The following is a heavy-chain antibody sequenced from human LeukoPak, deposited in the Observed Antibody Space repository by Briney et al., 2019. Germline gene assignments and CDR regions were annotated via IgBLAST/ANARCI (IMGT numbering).Heavy chain of an antibody. CDR3: VNQISGWVY. J-gene: IGHJ4*02. Sequence: GESLRLSCSASGFTFDTFVMHWVRQAPGKGLEYVSGISGNGGSTYNADFVKGRFTISRDNSKNTLFLQMTSLRAEDTAVYYCVNQISGWVYWGQGTLVTVSS. CDR2: ISGNGGST. V-gene: IGHV3-64D*06. D-gene: IGHD6-19*01. CDR1: GFTFDTFV.